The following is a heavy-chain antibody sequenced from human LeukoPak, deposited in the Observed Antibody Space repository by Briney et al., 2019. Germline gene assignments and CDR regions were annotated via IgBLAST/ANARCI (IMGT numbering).Heavy chain of an antibody. Sequence: GGSLRLSCAASGFTFDDYGMNWVRQAPGKGLEGVSAISGSGGNTYYADSVKGQFTISRDNSKNTLYLQMNSLRAEDTAVYYCAKGPYSGFSWGQGTLVTVSS. CDR1: GFTFDDYG. J-gene: IGHJ5*02. D-gene: IGHD1-26*01. CDR2: ISGSGGNT. V-gene: IGHV3-23*01. CDR3: AKGPYSGFS.